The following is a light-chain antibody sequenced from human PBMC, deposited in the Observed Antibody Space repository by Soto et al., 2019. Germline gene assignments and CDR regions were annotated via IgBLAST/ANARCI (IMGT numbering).Light chain of an antibody. J-gene: IGKJ2*01. CDR2: GAS. V-gene: IGKV3-20*01. Sequence: EIGLTQSPGTLSLSPGDRSTLSCRASQSVSSSYLAWYQQKPGQAPRLLIYGASSRATGIPDRFSGSGSGTDFALTISRLEPEDLAVYYSQQYTGYTFCQRTRLEI. CDR3: QQYTGYT. CDR1: QSVSSSY.